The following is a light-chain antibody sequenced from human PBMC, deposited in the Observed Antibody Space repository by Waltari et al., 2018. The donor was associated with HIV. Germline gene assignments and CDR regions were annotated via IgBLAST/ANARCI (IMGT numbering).Light chain of an antibody. J-gene: IGLJ3*02. CDR2: EVS. CDR1: SSDVGGYKY. V-gene: IGLV2-14*01. Sequence: QSALTQPASVSGSPGRSITISCTGTSSDVGGYKYVTWYQQHPGKAPQPMIYEVSNRPPGCSNRFAGPNSGNTASLTISRLQAEDEADYYCSSYTSSSTQVFGGGTKLTVL. CDR3: SSYTSSSTQV.